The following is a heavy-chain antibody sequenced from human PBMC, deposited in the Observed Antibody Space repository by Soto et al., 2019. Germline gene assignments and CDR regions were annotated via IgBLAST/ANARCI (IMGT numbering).Heavy chain of an antibody. CDR2: ISGSGGST. CDR3: AKDYDFWSARGYMDV. Sequence: PGGSLRLSCAASGFTFSSYAMSWVRQAPGKGLEWVSAISGSGGSTYYADSVKGRFTIPRDNSKNTLYLQMNSLRAEDTAVYYCAKDYDFWSARGYMDVWGKGTTVTVSS. J-gene: IGHJ6*03. CDR1: GFTFSSYA. V-gene: IGHV3-23*01. D-gene: IGHD3-3*01.